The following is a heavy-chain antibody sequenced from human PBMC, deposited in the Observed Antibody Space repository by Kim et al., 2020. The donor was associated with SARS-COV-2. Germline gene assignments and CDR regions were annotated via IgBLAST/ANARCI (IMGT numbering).Heavy chain of an antibody. J-gene: IGHJ5*02. D-gene: IGHD6-25*01. V-gene: IGHV3-48*02. CDR2: ISRSGSAM. CDR3: AGDFASQRGGFDP. Sequence: GGSLRLSCAASGFTFSSYNMNWVRQAPGKGLEWVSYISRSGSAMDYADSVKGRFTISRDNAKNSLFLQMNSLRDEDTAVYYCAGDFASQRGGFDPWGQGALVTVSS. CDR1: GFTFSSYN.